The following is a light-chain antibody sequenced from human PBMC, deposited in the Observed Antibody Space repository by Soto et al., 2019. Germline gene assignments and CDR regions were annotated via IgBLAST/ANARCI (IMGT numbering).Light chain of an antibody. CDR3: QQYGISPGLT. CDR2: GAS. J-gene: IGKJ3*01. CDR1: QSVSSSY. Sequence: EIVLTQSPGTLSLSPGERATLSCRASQSVSSSYLAWYQQKPGQAPRLLIYGASSRATGIPDRFSGSGSGTDFTLTISRLEPEDFAVYYCQQYGISPGLTFGPGTKVDIK. V-gene: IGKV3-20*01.